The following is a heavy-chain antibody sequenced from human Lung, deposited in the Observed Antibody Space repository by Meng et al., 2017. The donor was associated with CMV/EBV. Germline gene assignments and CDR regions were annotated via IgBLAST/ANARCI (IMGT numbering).Heavy chain of an antibody. CDR3: ARHPSSDSSGYYNEEPS. CDR1: GDTFSSYT. D-gene: IGHD3-22*01. Sequence: QVERVQSGAGSNKPGYSVQVSCKASGDTFSSYTFSWARQAPGQGLEWMGGIIPIFGEAKYAQKFQGRVTIIADESTSTVYMDLRRLRSEDTAMYYCARHPSSDSSGYYNEEPSWGQGTLVTVSS. J-gene: IGHJ4*02. V-gene: IGHV1-69*12. CDR2: IIPIFGEA.